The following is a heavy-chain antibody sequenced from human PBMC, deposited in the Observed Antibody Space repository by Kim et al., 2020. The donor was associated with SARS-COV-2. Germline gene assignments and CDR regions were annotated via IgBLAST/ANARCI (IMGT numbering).Heavy chain of an antibody. CDR3: ARVDARSLIFHL. Sequence: SETLSHTCTVSGGSMSSFIWWSWVRQPPGQGLEWIGGIYHSGSTSYNPSLKSRVTMSLDKSKNQFSLRLTSVTAADTAVYSCARVDARSLIFHLWGQGTLVTVSS. CDR1: GGSMSSFIW. CDR2: IYHSGST. V-gene: IGHV4-4*02. J-gene: IGHJ5*02. D-gene: IGHD3-16*02.